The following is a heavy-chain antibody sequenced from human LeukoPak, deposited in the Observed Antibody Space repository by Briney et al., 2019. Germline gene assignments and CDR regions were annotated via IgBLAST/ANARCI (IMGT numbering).Heavy chain of an antibody. J-gene: IGHJ6*02. Sequence: GGSLRLSCAASGFPFSSYAMSWVRQAPGKGLEWVSSISSSSSYIYYADSVKGRFTISRDNAKNSLYLQMNSLRAEDTAVYYCAREEEVPRGMDVWGQGTTVTVSS. D-gene: IGHD3-10*01. CDR3: AREEEVPRGMDV. CDR1: GFPFSSYA. CDR2: ISSSSSYI. V-gene: IGHV3-21*01.